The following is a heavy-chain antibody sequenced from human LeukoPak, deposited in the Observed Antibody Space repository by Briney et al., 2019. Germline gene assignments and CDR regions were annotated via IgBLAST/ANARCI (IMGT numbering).Heavy chain of an antibody. CDR1: GYTFTGYY. CDR2: INPNSGGT. V-gene: IGHV1-2*02. D-gene: IGHD2-8*01. Sequence: ASVKVSCKASGYTFTGYYMHWVRQAPGQGLEWMGWINPNSGGTDYAQKFQGRVTMTRDMSTSTVYMELSSLRSEDTAVYYCARLGYCTNGVCYEWFDPWGQGTLVTVSS. CDR3: ARLGYCTNGVCYEWFDP. J-gene: IGHJ5*02.